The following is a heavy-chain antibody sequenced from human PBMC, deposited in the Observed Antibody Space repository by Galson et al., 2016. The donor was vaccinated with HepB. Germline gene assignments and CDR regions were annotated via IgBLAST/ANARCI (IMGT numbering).Heavy chain of an antibody. CDR3: GKSFFSGGSIVRFSDY. Sequence: SLRLSCAASGFTFSNDWMRWVRQAPGQGLEWVSAISGNGVTTYYADSVRGRFTISRDNSRDTVYLQMNVLSAGDTAVYYCGKSFFSGGSIVRFSDYWGQGALVTVSP. J-gene: IGHJ4*02. CDR1: GFTFSNDW. D-gene: IGHD3-16*02. V-gene: IGHV3-23*01. CDR2: ISGNGVTT.